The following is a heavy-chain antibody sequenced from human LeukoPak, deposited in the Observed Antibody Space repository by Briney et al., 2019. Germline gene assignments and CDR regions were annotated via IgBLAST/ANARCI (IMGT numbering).Heavy chain of an antibody. Sequence: PGGSLRLSCAASGFTFSSFWMHWVRQAPRKGPVWVSRINSDGSSTNYADSVKGRFTISRDNAKNTLYLQMNSLRAEDTAVYYCAAHFTMVRGVIINDVDYWGQGTLVTVSS. D-gene: IGHD3-10*01. V-gene: IGHV3-74*01. CDR1: GFTFSSFW. CDR3: AAHFTMVRGVIINDVDY. J-gene: IGHJ4*02. CDR2: INSDGSST.